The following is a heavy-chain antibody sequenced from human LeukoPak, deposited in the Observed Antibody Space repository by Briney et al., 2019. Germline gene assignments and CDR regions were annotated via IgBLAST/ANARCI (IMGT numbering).Heavy chain of an antibody. Sequence: GGSLRLSCAASGFTLSSYAMSWVRQAPGKGLEWVSAISGSAGSTYYADSVKGRFTISRDNAKNSLFLQMNSLRAEDTAIYYCARDPTADDYWGQGTLVTVSS. CDR1: GFTLSSYA. D-gene: IGHD2-2*01. CDR2: ISGSAGST. J-gene: IGHJ4*02. CDR3: ARDPTADDY. V-gene: IGHV3-23*01.